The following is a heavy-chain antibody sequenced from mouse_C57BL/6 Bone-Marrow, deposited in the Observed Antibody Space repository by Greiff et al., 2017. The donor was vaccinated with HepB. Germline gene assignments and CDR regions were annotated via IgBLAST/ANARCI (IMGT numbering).Heavy chain of an antibody. D-gene: IGHD1-1*01. J-gene: IGHJ3*01. CDR1: GYTFTSYW. CDR2: IDPSDSET. CDR3: ARSLYYGSSRGFAY. Sequence: QVQLQQPGAELVRPGSSVKLSCKASGYTFTSYWVHWVKQRPIQGLEWIGNIDPSDSETHYNQKFKDKATLTVDKSSSTAYMQLSSLTSEDSAVYYCARSLYYGSSRGFAYWGQGTLVTVSA. V-gene: IGHV1-52*01.